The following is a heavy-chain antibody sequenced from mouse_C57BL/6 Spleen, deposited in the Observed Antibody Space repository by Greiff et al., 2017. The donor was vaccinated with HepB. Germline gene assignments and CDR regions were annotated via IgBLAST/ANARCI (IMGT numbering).Heavy chain of an antibody. Sequence: VKLMESGAELVRPGASVTLSCKASGYTFTDYEMHWVKQTPVHGLEWIGAIDPETGGTAYNQKFKGKAILTADKSSSTAYMELRSLTSEDSAVYYCTRPLPLFAYWGQGTLVTVSA. J-gene: IGHJ3*01. D-gene: IGHD2-1*01. CDR1: GYTFTDYE. V-gene: IGHV1-15*01. CDR3: TRPLPLFAY. CDR2: IDPETGGT.